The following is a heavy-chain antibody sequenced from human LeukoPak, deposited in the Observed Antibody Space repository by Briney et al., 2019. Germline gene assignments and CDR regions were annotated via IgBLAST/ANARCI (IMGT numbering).Heavy chain of an antibody. D-gene: IGHD6-6*01. CDR2: IDTSGRSI. V-gene: IGHV3-11*04. Sequence: GGSLRLSCAASGFSLSDYYMIWIRQAPGKGLEWVLDIDTSGRSIYHADSVKGRFTIYRDNARNSVYLRMNSLRADDTAVYYCARDSRKFSSSSLRGRILWGQGTLVTVSS. CDR1: GFSLSDYY. J-gene: IGHJ4*02. CDR3: ARDSRKFSSSSLRGRIL.